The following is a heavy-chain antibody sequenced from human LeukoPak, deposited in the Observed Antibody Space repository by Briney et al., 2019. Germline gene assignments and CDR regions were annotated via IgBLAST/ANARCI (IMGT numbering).Heavy chain of an antibody. CDR1: GFAFRSYG. CDR3: ARHDGSGYYYPLDQ. D-gene: IGHD3-10*01. J-gene: IGHJ4*02. CDR2: VSSSGGIT. V-gene: IGHV3-23*01. Sequence: GGSLRLSCAASGFAFRSYGLSWVRQAPGKGLEWVSSVSSSGGITWNADSVKGRITISRDFSKNTLFLLMSSLRAEDTAIYYCARHDGSGYYYPLDQWGQGTLVTVSS.